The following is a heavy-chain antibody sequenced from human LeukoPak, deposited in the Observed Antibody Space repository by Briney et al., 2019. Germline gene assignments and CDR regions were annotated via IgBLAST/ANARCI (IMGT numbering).Heavy chain of an antibody. Sequence: PSQTPSLTCTVSGGSISSGSYYWSWIRQPAGKGLEWIGRIYTSGSTNYNPSLKSRVTISVDTSKNQFSLKLSSVTAADTAVYYCARGLPRWLVVGYMDVWGKGTTDTVSS. J-gene: IGHJ6*03. V-gene: IGHV4-61*02. CDR3: ARGLPRWLVVGYMDV. CDR1: GGSISSGSYY. CDR2: IYTSGST. D-gene: IGHD5-24*01.